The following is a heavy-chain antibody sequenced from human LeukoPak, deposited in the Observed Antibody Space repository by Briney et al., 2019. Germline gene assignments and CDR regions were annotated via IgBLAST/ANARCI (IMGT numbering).Heavy chain of an antibody. CDR2: IYYSGST. D-gene: IGHD5-24*01. CDR1: GGSISSYY. J-gene: IGHJ4*02. CDR3: ARGARAGYNLEPFDY. V-gene: IGHV4-59*08. Sequence: PSETLSLTCTVSGGSISSYYWSWIRQPPGKGLEWMGYIYYSGSTNYNPSLKSRVTISVDTSKNQFSLKLSSMTAADTAVYYCARGARAGYNLEPFDYWGQGTLVTVSS.